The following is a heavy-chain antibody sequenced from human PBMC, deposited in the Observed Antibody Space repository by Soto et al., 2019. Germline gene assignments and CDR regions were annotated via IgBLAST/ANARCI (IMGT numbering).Heavy chain of an antibody. D-gene: IGHD4-17*01. Sequence: SVKVSCKASGGTFSSYTISWVRQAPGQGLEWMGRIIPILGIANYAQKFQGRVTITADKSTSTAYMELSSLRSEDTAVYYCARGRQPGDYYYMDVWGKGTTVTVS. CDR2: IIPILGIA. J-gene: IGHJ6*03. V-gene: IGHV1-69*02. CDR3: ARGRQPGDYYYMDV. CDR1: GGTFSSYT.